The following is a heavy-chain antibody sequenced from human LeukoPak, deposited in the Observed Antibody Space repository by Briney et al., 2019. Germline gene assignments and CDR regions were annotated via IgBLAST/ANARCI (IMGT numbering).Heavy chain of an antibody. Sequence: ASVKVSCKASGYTFTGYYMHWVRQAPGQGLEWMGWINPNSGGTNYAQKFQGRVTITRDTSASTAYMELSSLRSEDTAVYYCARVKLDAFDIWGQGTMVTVSS. V-gene: IGHV1-2*02. J-gene: IGHJ3*02. CDR1: GYTFTGYY. D-gene: IGHD1-7*01. CDR3: ARVKLDAFDI. CDR2: INPNSGGT.